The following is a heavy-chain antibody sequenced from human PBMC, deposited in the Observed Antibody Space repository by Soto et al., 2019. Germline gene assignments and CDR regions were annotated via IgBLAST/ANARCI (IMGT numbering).Heavy chain of an antibody. J-gene: IGHJ4*02. CDR3: ALDKHYYGSGRPWGTRDY. D-gene: IGHD3-10*01. CDR1: GFTFRNYA. CDR2: ISGSAGRT. V-gene: IGHV3-23*01. Sequence: EVQLLESGGGLVQSGGSLRLSCAASGFTFRNYAMSWVRQAPGKGLEWVSGISGSAGRTYYADSVKGRFTVSRDNSKNTLYLQLTSLRTEDTAVYYCALDKHYYGSGRPWGTRDYWGQGTLGTASS.